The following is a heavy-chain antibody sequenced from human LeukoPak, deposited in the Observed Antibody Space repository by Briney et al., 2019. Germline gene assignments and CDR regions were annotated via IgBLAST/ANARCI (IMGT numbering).Heavy chain of an antibody. Sequence: PGGSLRLSCAASGFTVSSNYMSWVRQAPGKGLERVSLIYSGGSTYYAVSVKGRFTISRDNSKNTLCLQMNRLRAEDTAVYYCARMANQQLVTTYYYYFYMDVWGKGTTVTVSS. D-gene: IGHD6-6*01. J-gene: IGHJ6*03. V-gene: IGHV3-66*02. CDR2: IYSGGST. CDR3: ARMANQQLVTTYYYYFYMDV. CDR1: GFTVSSNY.